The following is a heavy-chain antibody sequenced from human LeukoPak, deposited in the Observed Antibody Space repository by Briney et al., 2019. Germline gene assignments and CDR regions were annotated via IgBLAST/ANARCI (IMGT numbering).Heavy chain of an antibody. CDR1: GDSVSSDSYY. V-gene: IGHV4-61*01. Sequence: PSETLSLTCAVSGDSVSSDSYYWHWIRRSPGKGLEWVGFVYYSGRTKYNPSLKSRVAMSIDTSKNQVSLRLRSVTAADTAVYYCARDRVLRFLEWLSPDGGAFDIWGQGTMVTVSS. D-gene: IGHD3-3*01. CDR2: VYYSGRT. J-gene: IGHJ3*02. CDR3: ARDRVLRFLEWLSPDGGAFDI.